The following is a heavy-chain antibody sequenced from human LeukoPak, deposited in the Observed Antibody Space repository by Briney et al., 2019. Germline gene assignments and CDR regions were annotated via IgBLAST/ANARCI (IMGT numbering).Heavy chain of an antibody. CDR3: ARDPRRGYYDSSGYYRKANAFDI. J-gene: IGHJ3*02. CDR2: INHSGST. D-gene: IGHD3-22*01. Sequence: PSETLSLTCAVYGGSFSGYYWSWIRQPPGKGLGWIGEINHSGSTNYNPSLKSRVTISVDTSKNQFSLKLSSVTAADTAVYYCARDPRRGYYDSSGYYRKANAFDIWGQGTMVTVSS. V-gene: IGHV4-34*01. CDR1: GGSFSGYY.